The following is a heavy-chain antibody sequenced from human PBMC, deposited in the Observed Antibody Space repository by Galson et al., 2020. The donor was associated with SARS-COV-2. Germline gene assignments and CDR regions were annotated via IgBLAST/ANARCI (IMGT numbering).Heavy chain of an antibody. CDR2: IYPGDSDT. CDR3: ARGPYCGGDCYRWYYYYGMDV. D-gene: IGHD2-21*01. Sequence: GESLKISRKGSGYSFTSYWIGWVRQMPRKGLEWMGIIYPGDSDTRYSPSFQGQVTISADKSISTAYLQWSSLKASDTAMYYCARGPYCGGDCYRWYYYYGMDVWGQGTTITVSS. J-gene: IGHJ6*02. V-gene: IGHV5-51*01. CDR1: GYSFTSYW.